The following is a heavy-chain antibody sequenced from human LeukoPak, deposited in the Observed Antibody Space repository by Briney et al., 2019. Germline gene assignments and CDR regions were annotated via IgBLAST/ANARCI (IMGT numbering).Heavy chain of an antibody. V-gene: IGHV4-59*08. D-gene: IGHD5-18*01. CDR1: GGPISSYY. Sequence: SETLSLPCTVCGGPISSYYWRGLRQTPGKGLEWIGYVYYSGNTNYNPSLKSRITISIDTSKNQFSLKLSSVTAADTAVYHCARVGYSYGFDCWGQGTLVTVSS. CDR3: ARVGYSYGFDC. J-gene: IGHJ4*02. CDR2: VYYSGNT.